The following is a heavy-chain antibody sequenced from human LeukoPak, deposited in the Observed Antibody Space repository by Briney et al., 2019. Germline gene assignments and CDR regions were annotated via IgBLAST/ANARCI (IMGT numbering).Heavy chain of an antibody. CDR2: INPNSGNT. V-gene: IGHV1-8*02. J-gene: IGHJ4*02. CDR1: GYTFTGYY. Sequence: PAASVKVSCKASGYTFTGYYMHWVRQAPGQGLEWMGWINPNSGNTGYAQKFQGRVTMTRNTSISTAYMELSSLRSEDTAVYYCARSEGYGDYELGDYWGQGTLVTVSS. D-gene: IGHD4-17*01. CDR3: ARSEGYGDYELGDY.